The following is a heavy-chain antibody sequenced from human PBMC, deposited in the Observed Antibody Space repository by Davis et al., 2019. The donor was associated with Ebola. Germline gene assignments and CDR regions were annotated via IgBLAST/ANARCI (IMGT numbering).Heavy chain of an antibody. V-gene: IGHV1-18*04. D-gene: IGHD3-22*01. CDR1: GYTFTSYG. CDR2: ISAYNGNT. J-gene: IGHJ6*02. CDR3: ARGGISMTVVPRDYYYGLDV. Sequence: ASVKVSCKASGYTFTSYGISWVRQAPGQGLEWMGWISAYNGNTNYAQKLQGRVTMTTDTSTSTAYMELSRLRSDDTAVYYCARGGISMTVVPRDYYYGLDVWGQGTTVIVSS.